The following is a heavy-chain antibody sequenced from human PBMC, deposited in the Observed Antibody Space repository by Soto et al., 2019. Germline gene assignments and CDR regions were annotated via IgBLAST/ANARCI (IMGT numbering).Heavy chain of an antibody. V-gene: IGHV4-31*03. J-gene: IGHJ6*02. CDR2: IYYSGST. CDR1: GGSISSGGYY. Sequence: SETLSLPCTVSGGSISSGGYYWRRIRQHPGKGLEWIGYIYYSGSTYYNPSLKSRVTISVDTSKNQFSLKLSSVTAADTAVYYCARRQGYDNYGMDVWGQGTTVTVYS. CDR3: ARRQGYDNYGMDV. D-gene: IGHD5-12*01.